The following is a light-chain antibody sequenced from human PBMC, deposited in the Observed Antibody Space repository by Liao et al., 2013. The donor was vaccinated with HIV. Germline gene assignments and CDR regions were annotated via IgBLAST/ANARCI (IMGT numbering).Light chain of an antibody. CDR1: RLGDNI. CDR2: QDN. V-gene: IGLV3-1*01. Sequence: SYELTQPPSVSVSPGQTASITCSGDRLGDNIVSWYQQRPGQSPVVVIYQDNKWPSGIPERFSGSNSGNTATLTISGTQAMDEADYYCQAWDTSTFYVFGTGTKVTVL. J-gene: IGLJ1*01. CDR3: QAWDTSTFYV.